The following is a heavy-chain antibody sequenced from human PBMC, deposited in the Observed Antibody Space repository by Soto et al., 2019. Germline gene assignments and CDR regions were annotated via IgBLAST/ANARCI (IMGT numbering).Heavy chain of an antibody. D-gene: IGHD2-15*01. V-gene: IGHV1-18*01. CDR3: XXXXXXXXXAAPTDAFDI. Sequence: QVQLVQSGAEVKKPGASVKVSCKASGYTFTSYGISWVRQAPGQGLEWMGWISAYNGNTNYAQKLQGRVTMTTDTSTSTAYMXXXXXXXXXXXXXXXXXXXXXXXXAAPTDAFDIWGQGTMVTVSS. CDR1: GYTFTSYG. CDR2: ISAYNGNT. J-gene: IGHJ3*02.